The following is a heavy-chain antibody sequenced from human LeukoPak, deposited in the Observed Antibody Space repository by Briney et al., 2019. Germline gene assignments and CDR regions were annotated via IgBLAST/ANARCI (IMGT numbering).Heavy chain of an antibody. V-gene: IGHV3-15*01. CDR2: IKRKVDDETK. CDR3: TADTFESSRYSHDY. D-gene: IGHD3-22*01. CDR1: GFTFSDTW. Sequence: PGGSLRLSCVTSGFTFSDTWMSWVRQAPGKGLEWVGRIKRKVDDETKNYAAPVRGRFTISRDDSKNTVYLKMDSLRTEDTAVYYCTADTFESSRYSHDYWGQGTLVTVSS. J-gene: IGHJ4*02.